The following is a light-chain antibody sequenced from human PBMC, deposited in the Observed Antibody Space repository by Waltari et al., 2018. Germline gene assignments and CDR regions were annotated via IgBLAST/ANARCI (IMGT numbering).Light chain of an antibody. Sequence: DLQMTQSPSSLSASVGDRVTITCRASQSISTYLNWYQQKPGKAPKLLIYAASSLQSGVPSRFSGSGSGTDFTLTINSLQPKDFATYYCQQTSSRRTFGQGTKVEIK. J-gene: IGKJ1*01. CDR1: QSISTY. CDR3: QQTSSRRT. V-gene: IGKV1-39*01. CDR2: AAS.